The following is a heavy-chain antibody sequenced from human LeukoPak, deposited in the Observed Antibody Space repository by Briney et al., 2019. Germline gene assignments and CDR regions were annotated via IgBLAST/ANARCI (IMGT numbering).Heavy chain of an antibody. J-gene: IGHJ4*02. CDR3: ANENYYGSGSYPDY. CDR1: GFTFSSYG. CDR2: ISHDGSNK. D-gene: IGHD3-10*01. Sequence: GGSLRLSCAASGFTFSSYGMHWVRQAPGKGLEWVAVISHDGSNKYYADSVKGRFTISRDNSKNTLYLQMNSLRAEVTAVYYCANENYYGSGSYPDYWGQGTLVTVSS. V-gene: IGHV3-30*18.